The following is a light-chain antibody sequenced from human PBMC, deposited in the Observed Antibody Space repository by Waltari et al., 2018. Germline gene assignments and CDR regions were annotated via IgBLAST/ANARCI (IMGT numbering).Light chain of an antibody. Sequence: EVLMTQSPATLSVSPGATATLSCRASQSISRNLAWYQQKPGQAPRLLIYGASTRAPGIPDRFSGSGSGTEFTLSISGVQSEDFGVYYCQQYNNWRTFGQGTRLEI. CDR1: QSISRN. CDR2: GAS. J-gene: IGKJ2*01. CDR3: QQYNNWRT. V-gene: IGKV3D-15*01.